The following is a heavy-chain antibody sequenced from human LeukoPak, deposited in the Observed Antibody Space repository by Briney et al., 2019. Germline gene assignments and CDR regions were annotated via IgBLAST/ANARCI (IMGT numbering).Heavy chain of an antibody. CDR2: IIPIFGTA. CDR1: GGTFISYA. D-gene: IGHD3-10*01. Sequence: SLKVSCKASGGTFISYAISWVRQAPGQGLDWMGGIIPIFGTANYAQKFKGRVTITADESTSTAYMELSSLRSEDTAVYYCARSSPFHYYGSGSEGSSFDYWGQGTLVTVSS. J-gene: IGHJ4*02. V-gene: IGHV1-69*13. CDR3: ARSSPFHYYGSGSEGSSFDY.